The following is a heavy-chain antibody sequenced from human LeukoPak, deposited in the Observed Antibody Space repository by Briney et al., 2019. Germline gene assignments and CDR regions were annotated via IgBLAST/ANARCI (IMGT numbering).Heavy chain of an antibody. J-gene: IGHJ4*02. CDR3: ARQYYYGSGRGRYYFDY. D-gene: IGHD3-10*01. CDR1: GGSVSSGSYY. V-gene: IGHV4-61*01. Sequence: PSETLSLTCTVSGGSVSSGSYYWSWIRQLPGKGLEWIGYIYYSGSTNYNPSLKSRVTISVDTSKNQFSLKLSSVTAADTAVYYYARQYYYGSGRGRYYFDYWGQGTLVTVSS. CDR2: IYYSGST.